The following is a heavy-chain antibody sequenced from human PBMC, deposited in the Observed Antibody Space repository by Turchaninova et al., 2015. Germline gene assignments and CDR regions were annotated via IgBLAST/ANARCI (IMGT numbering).Heavy chain of an antibody. CDR3: ARDGGYEDHAFDI. D-gene: IGHD5-12*01. CDR2: ITTNTGNP. Sequence: QVQLVQSGSELKKPGASVKVSCKASGYTFTRYTMNWVRQAPGQGLEWMGWITTNTGNPTYAKCLIGRFVFSWDTSVSTAYLQSISLKADDTAVYYCARDGGYEDHAFDIWGQGTTVTVSS. J-gene: IGHJ3*02. V-gene: IGHV7-4-1*02. CDR1: GYTFTRYT.